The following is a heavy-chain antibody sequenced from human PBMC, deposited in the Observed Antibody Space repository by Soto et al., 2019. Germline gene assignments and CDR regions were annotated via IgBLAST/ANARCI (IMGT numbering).Heavy chain of an antibody. Sequence: SETLSLTCTVSGGSVSSGSYYWSWIRQPPGKGLEWIGEINYSGSTNYNPSLKSRVTISVDTSKNQFSLKLTSVTAADTAVYYCARDKITGLFDYWGQGTLVTVSS. CDR3: ARDKITGLFDY. J-gene: IGHJ4*02. V-gene: IGHV4-61*01. D-gene: IGHD2-8*02. CDR2: INYSGST. CDR1: GGSVSSGSYY.